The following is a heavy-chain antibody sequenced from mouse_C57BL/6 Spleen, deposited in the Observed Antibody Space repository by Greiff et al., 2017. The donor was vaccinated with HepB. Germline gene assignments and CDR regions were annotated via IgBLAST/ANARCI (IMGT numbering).Heavy chain of an antibody. Sequence: EVQGVESGGGLVKPGGSLKLSCAASGFTFSSYAMSWVRQTPEKRLEWVATISDGGSYTYCPDNVKGRFTISRDNAKNNLYLQMSHLKSEDTAMYYCARGGERDWYFDVWGTGTTVTVSS. J-gene: IGHJ1*03. CDR2: ISDGGSYT. V-gene: IGHV5-4*01. CDR3: ARGGERDWYFDV. CDR1: GFTFSSYA.